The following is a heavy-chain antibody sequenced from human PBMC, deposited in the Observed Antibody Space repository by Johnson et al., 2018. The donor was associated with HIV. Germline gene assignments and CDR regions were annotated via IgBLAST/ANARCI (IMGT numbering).Heavy chain of an antibody. CDR1: GLTFSDYY. CDR3: ARGRAYYYDSSGDAFDI. J-gene: IGHJ3*02. D-gene: IGHD3-22*01. CDR2: IYSGGST. Sequence: VQLVESGGGFVRPGGSLRLSCAASGLTFSDYYMSWIRQAPGKGLEWVSVIYSGGSTYYADSVKGRFTISRDNSKNTLYLQMNSLRAEDTAVYYCARGRAYYYDSSGDAFDIWGQGTMVTVSS. V-gene: IGHV3-66*01.